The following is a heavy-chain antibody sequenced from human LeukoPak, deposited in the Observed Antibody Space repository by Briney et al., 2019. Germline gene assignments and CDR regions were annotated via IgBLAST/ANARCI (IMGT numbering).Heavy chain of an antibody. CDR3: ARDRFIGSGSDY. V-gene: IGHV3-21*01. J-gene: IGHJ4*02. CDR1: GFTFSSYS. CDR2: ISSSSSYI. Sequence: GGSLRLSCAASGFTFSSYSMNWVRQAPGKGLEWVSSISSSSSYIYYADSVKGRFTISRDNAKNSLHLQMNSLRAEDTAVYYCARDRFIGSGSDYWGQGTLVTVSS. D-gene: IGHD6-19*01.